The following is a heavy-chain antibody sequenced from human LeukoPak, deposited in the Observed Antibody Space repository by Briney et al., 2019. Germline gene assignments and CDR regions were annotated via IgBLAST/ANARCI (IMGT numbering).Heavy chain of an antibody. Sequence: SVKVSCKASGGTFSSYAISWVRQAPGQGLEWMGGIIPIFGTANYAQKFQGRVTITADEPTSTAYMELSSLRSEDTAVYYCARAGHYYGSGSYYPPYSWFDPWGQGTLVTVSS. V-gene: IGHV1-69*13. CDR2: IIPIFGTA. D-gene: IGHD3-10*01. J-gene: IGHJ5*02. CDR1: GGTFSSYA. CDR3: ARAGHYYGSGSYYPPYSWFDP.